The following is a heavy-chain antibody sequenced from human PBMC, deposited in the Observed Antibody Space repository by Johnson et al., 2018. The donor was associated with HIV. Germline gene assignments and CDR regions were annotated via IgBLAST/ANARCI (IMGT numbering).Heavy chain of an antibody. V-gene: IGHV3-66*01. D-gene: IGHD3-22*01. CDR3: AKSQDSSAYDYDFDI. J-gene: IGHJ3*02. CDR1: GFTVSSNY. Sequence: ESGGGLVQPGGSLRLSCAASGFTVSSNYMSWVRQAPGQGLEWVSVIYSGGSTYYADSVKGRFTITSDNSKNTLYLQMNILRAEDTAVYYCAKSQDSSAYDYDFDIWGQGTMVTVSS. CDR2: IYSGGST.